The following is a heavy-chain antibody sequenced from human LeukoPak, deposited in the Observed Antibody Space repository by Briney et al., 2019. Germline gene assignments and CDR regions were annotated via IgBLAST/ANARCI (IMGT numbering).Heavy chain of an antibody. CDR2: ISRDGGNT. D-gene: IGHD6-19*01. CDR1: GFTFDDYA. J-gene: IGHJ4*02. V-gene: IGHV3-43*02. Sequence: GGSLRLSCAASGFTFDDYAMHWVRQTPGKGLEWVSLISRDGGNTYYADSLKGRFTISRDNSKNSLYLQMNSLRTEDTALYYCAKAHRTGERYSSDWSAFDYWGQGTLVTVSS. CDR3: AKAHRTGERYSSDWSAFDY.